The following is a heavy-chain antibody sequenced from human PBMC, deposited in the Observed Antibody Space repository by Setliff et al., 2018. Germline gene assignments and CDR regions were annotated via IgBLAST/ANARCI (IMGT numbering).Heavy chain of an antibody. CDR3: ARLPKIVTGYYGSHYYYYMDV. CDR2: INHSGSS. Sequence: PSETLSLTCAVYGGSFSGYYWTWIRQPPGKGLEWIGEINHSGSSNNNPSLKGRVSMFVDTSKNQFSLRLNSVTAADTAVYYCARLPKIVTGYYGSHYYYYMDVWGKGTTVTVSS. V-gene: IGHV4-34*01. J-gene: IGHJ6*03. D-gene: IGHD3-9*01. CDR1: GGSFSGYY.